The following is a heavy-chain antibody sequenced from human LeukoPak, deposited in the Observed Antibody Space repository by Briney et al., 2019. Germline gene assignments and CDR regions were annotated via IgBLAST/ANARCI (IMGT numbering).Heavy chain of an antibody. D-gene: IGHD5-12*01. CDR1: GYSFTSYW. CDR2: IYPGDSDT. CDR3: ARQKSGYKIQIDY. V-gene: IGHV5-51*01. Sequence: GESLKISCKGSGYSFTSYWIGWVRQMPGKGLAWVGIIYPGDSDTRYSPSFQGQVTISADKSISTAYLQWSSLKASDTAMYYCARQKSGYKIQIDYWGQGTLVTVSS. J-gene: IGHJ4*02.